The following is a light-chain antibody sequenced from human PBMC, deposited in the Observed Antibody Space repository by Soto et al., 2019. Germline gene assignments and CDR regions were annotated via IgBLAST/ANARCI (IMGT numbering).Light chain of an antibody. Sequence: QSALTQPRSVSGSPGQSVTISCTGTSSDVGGYNYVSWYQHHPGKAPKLMIYDVNKRPSGVPDRFSGSKSDSTASLTISGLQAEDEADYYCCSYPGTYTSSVIFGGGTKLTVL. CDR1: SSDVGGYNY. CDR2: DVN. J-gene: IGLJ2*01. V-gene: IGLV2-11*01. CDR3: CSYPGTYTSSVI.